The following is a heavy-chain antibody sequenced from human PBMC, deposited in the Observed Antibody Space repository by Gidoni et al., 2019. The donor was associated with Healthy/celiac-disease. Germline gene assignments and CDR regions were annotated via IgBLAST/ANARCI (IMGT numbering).Heavy chain of an antibody. CDR1: GYTFTGYY. D-gene: IGHD3-16*01. J-gene: IGHJ4*02. V-gene: IGHV1-2*02. CDR2: INPNSGGT. CDR3: ARAIRVSMITFGGPDY. Sequence: QGQLVQSGAEVTKPGAAVKVSCKASGYTFTGYYMHWVRKAPGQGLEWMGWINPNSGGTNYAQKFQGRVTMTRDTSISTAYMELSRLRSDDTAVYYCARAIRVSMITFGGPDYWGQGTLVTVSS.